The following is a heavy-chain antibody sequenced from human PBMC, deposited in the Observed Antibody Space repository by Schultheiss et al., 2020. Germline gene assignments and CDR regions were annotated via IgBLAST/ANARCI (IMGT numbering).Heavy chain of an antibody. J-gene: IGHJ6*02. CDR1: GDSVSSNSAA. V-gene: IGHV6-1*01. Sequence: SQTLSLTCAISGDSVSSNSAAWNWIRQSPSRGLEWLGRTYYRSKWYNDYAVSVKSRITMNSDTSKNPFSLQLNSVTPEDTAVYYCARSGASSSWYELGVWGQGTTVTFSS. D-gene: IGHD6-13*01. CDR3: ARSGASSSWYELGV. CDR2: TYYRSKWYN.